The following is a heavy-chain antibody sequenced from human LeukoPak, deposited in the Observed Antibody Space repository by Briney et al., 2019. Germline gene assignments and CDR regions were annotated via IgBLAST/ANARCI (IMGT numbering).Heavy chain of an antibody. V-gene: IGHV4-4*07. CDR2: FYTNGST. D-gene: IGHD1/OR15-1a*01. J-gene: IGHJ3*02. Sequence: SETLSLTCTVSRGSVITYSWSWIRQSAGGGLEWIGRFYTNGSTNYNPSLKTRVTLSIDKSKNHFSLKLSSVTAADTAVYYCARELTLTTAFDIWGQGTVVTVSS. CDR3: ARELTLTTAFDI. CDR1: RGSVITYS.